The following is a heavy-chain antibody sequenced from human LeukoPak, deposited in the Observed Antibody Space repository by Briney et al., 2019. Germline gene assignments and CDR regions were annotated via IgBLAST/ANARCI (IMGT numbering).Heavy chain of an antibody. CDR3: ARETYYYDTGAYYLY. V-gene: IGHV3-7*01. J-gene: IGHJ4*02. D-gene: IGHD3-22*01. Sequence: GGSQRLSCAASGFTFSNYWMSWVRQAPGKGLEWVANIKQDGSEKYYVDSVKGRFTISRDNAKNSLYLQMNSLRAEDTAVYYCARETYYYDTGAYYLYWGQGTLVTVSS. CDR1: GFTFSNYW. CDR2: IKQDGSEK.